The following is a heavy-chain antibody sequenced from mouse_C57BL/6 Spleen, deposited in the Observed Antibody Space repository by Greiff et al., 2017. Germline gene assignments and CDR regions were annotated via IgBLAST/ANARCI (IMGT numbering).Heavy chain of an antibody. CDR1: GYAFSSSW. J-gene: IGHJ4*01. D-gene: IGHD1-1*01. Sequence: QVQLQQSGPELVKPGASVKISCKASGYAFSSSWMNWVKQRPGKGLEWIGRIYPGDGDTNYNGKFKGKATLTADKSSSTAYMQLSSLTSEDSAVYFCAIVARYAMDYWGQGTSVTVSS. CDR2: IYPGDGDT. CDR3: AIVARYAMDY. V-gene: IGHV1-82*01.